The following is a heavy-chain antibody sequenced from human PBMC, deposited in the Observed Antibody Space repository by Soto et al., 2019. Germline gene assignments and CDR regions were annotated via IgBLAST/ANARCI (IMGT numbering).Heavy chain of an antibody. V-gene: IGHV4-61*01. D-gene: IGHD3-22*01. CDR3: ARDNYYYDSSGSYFDY. CDR2: IYYSGST. Sequence: SETLSLTCTVSGGSVSSGSYYWSWIRQPPGKGLEWIGYIYYSGSTNYNPSLKSRATISVDTSKNQFSLKLSSVTAADTAVYYCARDNYYYDSSGSYFDYWGQGTLVTVSS. J-gene: IGHJ4*02. CDR1: GGSVSSGSYY.